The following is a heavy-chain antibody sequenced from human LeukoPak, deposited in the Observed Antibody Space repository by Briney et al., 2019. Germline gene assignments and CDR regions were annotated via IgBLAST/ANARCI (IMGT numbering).Heavy chain of an antibody. CDR2: INPNSGGT. Sequence: ASVKVSCKASGYTFTGYYMHWVRQAPGQGLEWMGWINPNSGGTNYAQKFQGRVTMTRDTSISTAYMELRSLRSDDTAVYYCARDSIVLMVYAIVSGYYYMDVWGKGTTVTVSS. CDR1: GYTFTGYY. J-gene: IGHJ6*03. CDR3: ARDSIVLMVYAIVSGYYYMDV. V-gene: IGHV1-2*02. D-gene: IGHD2-8*01.